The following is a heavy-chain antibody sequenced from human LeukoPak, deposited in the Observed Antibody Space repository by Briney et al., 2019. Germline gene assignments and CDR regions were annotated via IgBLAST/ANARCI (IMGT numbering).Heavy chain of an antibody. CDR3: VVGSSWYNYYGMDV. CDR2: ISYDGSNK. CDR1: GFTFSSYG. D-gene: IGHD6-13*01. J-gene: IGHJ6*04. V-gene: IGHV3-30*03. Sequence: GGSLRLSCAASGFTFSSYGMHWVRLAPGKGLEWVAVISYDGSNKYYADSVKGRFTISRDNSKNTLYLQMNSLRAEDTAVYYCVVGSSWYNYYGMDVWGKGTTVTVSS.